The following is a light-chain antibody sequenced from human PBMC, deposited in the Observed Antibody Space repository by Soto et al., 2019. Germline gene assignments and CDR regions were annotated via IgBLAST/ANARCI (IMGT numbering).Light chain of an antibody. Sequence: IQLTQSPSSLSASVGDRVTITCRASQGISSYLAWYQQKPGKAPPLLFYGASTLECGVPFRFRGSGPWTDFTPTLSRRRREYFAAYHFQQLNTCPFTLGPGTRLEIK. V-gene: IGKV1-9*01. J-gene: IGKJ5*01. CDR1: QGISSY. CDR2: GAS. CDR3: QQLNTCPFT.